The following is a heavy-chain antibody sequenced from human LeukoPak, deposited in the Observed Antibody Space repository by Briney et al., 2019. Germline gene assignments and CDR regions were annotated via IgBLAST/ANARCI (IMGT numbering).Heavy chain of an antibody. Sequence: PGGSLRLSCAASGFTVSSNYMSWVRQAPGKGLEWVSVIYSGGSTYYADSVKGRFSISRDNSKNTLYLQMNSLRAEDTAVYYCATIAALAFDYWGQGTLVTVSS. CDR3: ATIAALAFDY. J-gene: IGHJ4*02. D-gene: IGHD6-6*01. CDR2: IYSGGST. CDR1: GFTVSSNY. V-gene: IGHV3-66*01.